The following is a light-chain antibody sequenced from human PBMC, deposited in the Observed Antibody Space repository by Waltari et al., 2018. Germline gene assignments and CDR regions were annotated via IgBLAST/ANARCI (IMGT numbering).Light chain of an antibody. CDR2: GNT. J-gene: IGLJ2*01. CDR3: QSYDSSPSGVV. Sequence: QSVLTQPPSMSGAPGQRVTISCTGSSSNIGAGYDVHWYQQLPGAAPKLLLYGNTYRPSGVPDRISGSKSGTSASLAITGLQAEDEADYYCQSYDSSPSGVVFGGGTKLTVL. V-gene: IGLV1-40*01. CDR1: SSNIGAGYD.